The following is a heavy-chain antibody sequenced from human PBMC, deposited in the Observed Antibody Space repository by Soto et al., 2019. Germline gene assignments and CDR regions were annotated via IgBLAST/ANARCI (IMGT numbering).Heavy chain of an antibody. CDR2: IYNGVIT. D-gene: IGHD3-3*01. J-gene: IGHJ5*02. Sequence: QVQLQESGPGLVKPSQTLSLASTVSGGSLSTGEYYWTWIRQPPGKGLEWIGHIYNGVITSYNPSLKGRLSIPGDTSKNQFSLKRSSVAAADTSGDYCATGLGNCGYYHCFSWWPGSLV. CDR3: ATGLGNCGYYHCFS. V-gene: IGHV4-30-4*01. CDR1: GGSLSTGEYY.